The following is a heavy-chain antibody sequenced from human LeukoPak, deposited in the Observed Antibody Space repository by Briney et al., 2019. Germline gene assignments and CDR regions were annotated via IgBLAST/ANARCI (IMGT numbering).Heavy chain of an antibody. CDR3: AKGGGEPNSGSYWSDY. CDR2: ISYDGSNK. D-gene: IGHD1-26*01. J-gene: IGHJ4*02. V-gene: IGHV3-30*18. CDR1: GFTFSSYG. Sequence: GRSLRLSCAASGFTFSSYGMHWVRQAPGKGLEWVAVISYDGSNKYYADSVKGRFTISRDNSKNTLYLQMNSLRAEDTAVYYCAKGGGEPNSGSYWSDYWGQGTLVIVSS.